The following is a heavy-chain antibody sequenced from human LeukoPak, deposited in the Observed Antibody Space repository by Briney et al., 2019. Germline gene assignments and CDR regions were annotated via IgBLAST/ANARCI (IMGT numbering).Heavy chain of an antibody. Sequence: GGSLRLSCAASGFTFSTYAMHWVRQAPGKGLEWVAVISYDGSKKYYADSVKGRFTISRDNSKNTLYLQMNSLRTEDTAVYYCARDRISYSLDASEIWGQGTIVTVSS. CDR1: GFTFSTYA. CDR2: ISYDGSKK. CDR3: ARDRISYSLDASEI. J-gene: IGHJ3*02. V-gene: IGHV3-30-3*01. D-gene: IGHD2-21*01.